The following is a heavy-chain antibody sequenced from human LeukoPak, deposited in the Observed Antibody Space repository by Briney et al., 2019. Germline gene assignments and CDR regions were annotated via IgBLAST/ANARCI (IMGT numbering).Heavy chain of an antibody. CDR1: GFSFDTYA. CDR3: AREIFGSGSYPDL. Sequence: GRSLRLSCAASGFSFDTYAMHWVRQAPGQGLEWVALIWHDGSHKFYSDSVRGQFTISRDNSKNTVYLQMNNLRPDDTAVYYCAREIFGSGSYPDLWGQGTLVTVSS. J-gene: IGHJ5*02. V-gene: IGHV3-33*01. CDR2: IWHDGSHK. D-gene: IGHD3-10*01.